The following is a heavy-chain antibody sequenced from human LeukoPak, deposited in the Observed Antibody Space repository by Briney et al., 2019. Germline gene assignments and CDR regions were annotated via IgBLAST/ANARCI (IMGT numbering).Heavy chain of an antibody. Sequence: PGGSLRLSCAASGFTLSSYSMNWVRQAPGKGLEWVSYISSSSSTIYYADSVKGRFTISRDNAKNSLYLQMNSLRAEDTAVYYCARVPVGATHYYYMDVWGKGTTVTISS. D-gene: IGHD1-26*01. CDR3: ARVPVGATHYYYMDV. V-gene: IGHV3-48*01. J-gene: IGHJ6*03. CDR1: GFTLSSYS. CDR2: ISSSSSTI.